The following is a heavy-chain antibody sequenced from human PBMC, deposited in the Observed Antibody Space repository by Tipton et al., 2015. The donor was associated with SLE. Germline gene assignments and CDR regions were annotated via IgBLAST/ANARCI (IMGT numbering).Heavy chain of an antibody. V-gene: IGHV4-39*01. Sequence: TLSLTCTVSGGSISSRTYYWGWIRQPPGKGLEWIGSMYYSGNTYYNPSLKSRVTISVDTSKNQFSLKLSSVTAADTAVYYCARGLSWFRERGFDYWGQGTLVTVSS. CDR2: MYYSGNT. D-gene: IGHD3-10*01. CDR1: GGSISSRTYY. CDR3: ARGLSWFRERGFDY. J-gene: IGHJ4*02.